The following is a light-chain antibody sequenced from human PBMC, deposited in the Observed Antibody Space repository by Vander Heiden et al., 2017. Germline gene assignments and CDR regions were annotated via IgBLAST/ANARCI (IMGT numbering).Light chain of an antibody. V-gene: IGLV1-40*01. Sequence: QSVLTQPPSVSAAPGQRVTISCTGRSSNIGAGYDVHWYQHLPGTPPKLLIYGNSKRPSGVPDRFSGSKSGTSASLAITGLQAEDEADYYCQSDDSILSVFGGGTKLTVL. CDR3: QSDDSILSV. J-gene: IGLJ3*02. CDR1: SSNIGAGYD. CDR2: GNS.